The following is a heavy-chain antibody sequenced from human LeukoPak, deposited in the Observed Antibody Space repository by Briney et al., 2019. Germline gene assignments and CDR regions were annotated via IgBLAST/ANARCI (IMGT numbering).Heavy chain of an antibody. CDR1: GFTFSSYE. J-gene: IGHJ6*04. V-gene: IGHV3-48*03. Sequence: PGGSLRLSCVASGFTFSSYEMNWVRQAPGKGLEWVSYISSSGSTIYYADSVKGRFTISRDNAKNSLYLQMNSLRAEDTAVYYCAREGGSGSMDYYYRMDVWGKGTTVTVSS. CDR2: ISSSGSTI. CDR3: AREGGSGSMDYYYRMDV. D-gene: IGHD3-10*01.